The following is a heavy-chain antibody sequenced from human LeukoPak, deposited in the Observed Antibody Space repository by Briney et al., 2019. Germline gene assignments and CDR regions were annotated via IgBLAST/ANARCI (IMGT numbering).Heavy chain of an antibody. V-gene: IGHV3-11*01. J-gene: IGHJ4*02. D-gene: IGHD3-22*01. Sequence: AGYLRLSCAASGFTFSDYYMSWIRQAPGKGLEWVSYISSSGSNIYYADSVKGRFTISRDNAKNSLYLQMNSLRAEDTAVYYCARDPRIYDSSGYSLDYWGQGTLVTVSS. CDR3: ARDPRIYDSSGYSLDY. CDR2: ISSSGSNI. CDR1: GFTFSDYY.